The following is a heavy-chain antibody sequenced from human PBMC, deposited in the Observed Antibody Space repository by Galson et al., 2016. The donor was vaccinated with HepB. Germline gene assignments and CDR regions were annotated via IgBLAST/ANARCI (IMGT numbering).Heavy chain of an antibody. CDR1: GFTFSSYA. V-gene: IGHV3-23*01. CDR3: ATIRGNTLGNTLYYFNYWVNRSRDTSHNHLICVMDDLRYVDTAVFFFATILGNTFVYYLYYFDY. D-gene: IGHD3-10*01. Sequence: SLRLSCAASGFTFSSYAMSWVRLAHGKGLEWVSAISPGGDSTNYTDSVKGRFNIPRDSSNNTLYLKMKHLRAVDTAVNYFATIRGNTLGNTLYYFNYWVNRSRDTSHNHLICVMDDLRYVDTAVFFFATILGNTFVYYLYYFDYWGQGTLVTVSS. CDR2: ISPGGDST. J-gene: IGHJ4*02.